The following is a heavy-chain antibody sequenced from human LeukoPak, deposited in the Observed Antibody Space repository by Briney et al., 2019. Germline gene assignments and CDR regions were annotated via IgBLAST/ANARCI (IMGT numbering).Heavy chain of an antibody. D-gene: IGHD2-2*01. CDR2: IYYSGST. Sequence: PSETLSLTCTVSGGSISSSSYYWGWIRQPPGKGLEWIGSIYYSGSTYYNPSLKSRVTISVDTSKNQFSLKPSSVTAADTAVYYCARQPWDIVVVPAARPFDYWGQGTLVTVSS. CDR3: ARQPWDIVVVPAARPFDY. CDR1: GGSISSSSYY. V-gene: IGHV4-39*01. J-gene: IGHJ4*02.